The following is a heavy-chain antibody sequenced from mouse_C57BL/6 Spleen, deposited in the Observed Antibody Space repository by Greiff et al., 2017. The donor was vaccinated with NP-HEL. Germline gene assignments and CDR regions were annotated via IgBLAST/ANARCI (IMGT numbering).Heavy chain of an antibody. CDR1: GYTFTDYN. J-gene: IGHJ3*01. D-gene: IGHD1-1*01. Sequence: EGQLQQSGPELVKPGASVKMSCKASGYTFTDYNMHWVKQSHGKSLEWIGYINPNNGGTSDKQKFKGKATLTVNKSSSTAYMELRSLTSEDSAVYYCAREWMTTVVGGTWLSYWGQGTLVTVSA. CDR2: INPNNGGT. CDR3: AREWMTTVVGGTWLSY. V-gene: IGHV1-22*01.